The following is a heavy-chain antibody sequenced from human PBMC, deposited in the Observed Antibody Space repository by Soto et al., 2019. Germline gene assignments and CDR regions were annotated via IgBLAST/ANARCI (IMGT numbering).Heavy chain of an antibody. CDR1: GGSISSGDYY. CDR3: ARADIGYYDFWSGPPGFYFDY. D-gene: IGHD3-3*01. J-gene: IGHJ4*02. V-gene: IGHV4-30-4*01. CDR2: IYHSGST. Sequence: PSETLSLTCTVSGGSISSGDYYWSWIRQPPGKGLEWIGYIYHSGSTYYNPSLKSRVTISVDTSKNQFSLKLSSVTAADTAVYYCARADIGYYDFWSGPPGFYFDYWGQGTPVTVSS.